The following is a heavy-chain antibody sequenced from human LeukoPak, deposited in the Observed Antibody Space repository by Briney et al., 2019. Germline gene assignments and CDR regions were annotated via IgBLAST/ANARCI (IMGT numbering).Heavy chain of an antibody. Sequence: ASVKVSCKASESIFTNLLIHWVRQAPGQGLEWMGWLVAKNGGTHYAQNFQGRVTMTRDTSIRTAYMELSGLRSDDTAVYCCAREGVDFDSWGQGTMVTVSS. CDR2: LVAKNGGT. CDR3: AREGVDFDS. V-gene: IGHV1-2*02. CDR1: ESIFTNLL. J-gene: IGHJ3*01.